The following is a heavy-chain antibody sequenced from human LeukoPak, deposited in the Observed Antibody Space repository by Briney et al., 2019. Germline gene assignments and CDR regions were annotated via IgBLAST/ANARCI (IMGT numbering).Heavy chain of an antibody. D-gene: IGHD6-13*01. CDR3: ARLYSSSLGRVFDY. CDR2: IYYSGST. Sequence: SETLSLTCTVSGGSISSYYWSWIRQPPGKGLEWIGYIYYSGSTNYSPSLKSRVAISVDTSKNQFSLKLSSVTAADTAVYYCARLYSSSLGRVFDYWGQGTLVTVSS. CDR1: GGSISSYY. V-gene: IGHV4-59*01. J-gene: IGHJ4*02.